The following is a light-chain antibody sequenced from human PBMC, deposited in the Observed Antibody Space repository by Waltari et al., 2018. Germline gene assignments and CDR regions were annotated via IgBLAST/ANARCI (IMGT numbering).Light chain of an antibody. CDR1: SSAVGGYNS. Sequence: QSALTQPASVSGSPGQSITVSCPGTSSAVGGYNSVSWYQQHPGKAPKVMIYDVTNRPSGVSNRFSGSKSGNTASLTISGLQAEDEADYYCSSYTSSATLVFGTGTKVTVL. CDR3: SSYTSSATLV. V-gene: IGLV2-14*01. CDR2: DVT. J-gene: IGLJ1*01.